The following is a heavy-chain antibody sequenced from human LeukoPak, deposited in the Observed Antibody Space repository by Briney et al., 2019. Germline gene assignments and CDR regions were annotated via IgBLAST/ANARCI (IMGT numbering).Heavy chain of an antibody. Sequence: GASVKVSCKASGGTFSSYAISWVRQAPGRGLEWMGGIIPIFGTANYAQKFQGRVTITTDESTSTAYMELSSLRSEDTAVYYCASVSSLNKGDYYYYYMDVWGKGTTVTVSS. CDR2: IIPIFGTA. D-gene: IGHD6-6*01. CDR3: ASVSSLNKGDYYYYYMDV. V-gene: IGHV1-69*05. CDR1: GGTFSSYA. J-gene: IGHJ6*03.